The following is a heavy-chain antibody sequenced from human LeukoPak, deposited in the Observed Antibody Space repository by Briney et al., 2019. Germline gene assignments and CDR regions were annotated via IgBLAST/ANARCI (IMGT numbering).Heavy chain of an antibody. Sequence: GGSLRLSCAASGFSFSNYGMSWVRQAPGKGLEWVSSVSIISSYIHYADSVKGRFTISRDNAKNSLYLQMDSLRAEDTALYYCARDRGVRGFRYFDLWGRGTLVTVSS. V-gene: IGHV3-21*01. CDR1: GFSFSNYG. D-gene: IGHD3-10*01. CDR2: VSIISSYI. J-gene: IGHJ2*01. CDR3: ARDRGVRGFRYFDL.